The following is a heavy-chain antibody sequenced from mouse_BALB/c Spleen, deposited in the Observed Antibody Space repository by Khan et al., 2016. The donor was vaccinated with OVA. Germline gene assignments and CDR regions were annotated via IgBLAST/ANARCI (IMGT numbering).Heavy chain of an antibody. V-gene: IGHV1-7*01. CDR1: GYTFINYW. CDR2: INPSTGYT. D-gene: IGHD1-1*01. Sequence: VKLLESGAELAKPGASVKMSCKASGYTFINYWILWVKQRPGQGLEWIGYINPSTGYTEYNQNFKDKATLTADKSSSTAYMQLSSLQSEDSAVYYCSRRGLRWDFDYWGQGTTLTVSS. CDR3: SRRGLRWDFDY. J-gene: IGHJ2*01.